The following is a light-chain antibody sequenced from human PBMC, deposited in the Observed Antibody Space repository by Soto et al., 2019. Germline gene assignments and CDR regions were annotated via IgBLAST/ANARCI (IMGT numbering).Light chain of an antibody. CDR1: QSVSSY. V-gene: IGKV3-11*01. Sequence: EIVLTQSPATLCLSLGERATLSCRASQSVSSYLAWYQQKPGQAPRLLIYDASNRATGIPARFSGSGSGTDFTLTISSLEPEDFAVYYRQQRSNWPLTFGGGTKVEIK. CDR3: QQRSNWPLT. J-gene: IGKJ4*01. CDR2: DAS.